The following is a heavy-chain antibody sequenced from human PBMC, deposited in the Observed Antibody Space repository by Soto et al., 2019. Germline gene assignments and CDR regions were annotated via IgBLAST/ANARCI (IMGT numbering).Heavy chain of an antibody. Sequence: TLSLDWSSKEDSVCSNSASCTCIRQSPSRGLEWLGRTYYRSKWYNEYAVSLQSRITINPDTSKNQFSLQLNSVTPEDTAVYYCARDVDYYYYGMDVWGQGTTVTVSS. CDR2: TYYRSKWYN. CDR3: ARDVDYYYYGMDV. V-gene: IGHV6-1*01. CDR1: EDSVCSNSAS. J-gene: IGHJ6*02.